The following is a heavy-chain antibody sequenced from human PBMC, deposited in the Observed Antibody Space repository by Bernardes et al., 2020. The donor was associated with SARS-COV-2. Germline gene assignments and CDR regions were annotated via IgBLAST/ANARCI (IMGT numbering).Heavy chain of an antibody. Sequence: SETLSLTCTVSGGSINVNYWSWIRQPPGKGLEWIGSIYYNGNANYNPSLKSRVTISLDMSKNHFSLELRYVTAADTAVYSCARRGREDSVTSEYNWFDPWGQGTLVTVSS. D-gene: IGHD3-10*01. CDR1: GGSINVNY. CDR3: ARRGREDSVTSEYNWFDP. V-gene: IGHV4-59*08. J-gene: IGHJ5*02. CDR2: IYYNGNA.